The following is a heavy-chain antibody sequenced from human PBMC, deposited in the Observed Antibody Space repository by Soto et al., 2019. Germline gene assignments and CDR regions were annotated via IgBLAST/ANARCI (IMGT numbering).Heavy chain of an antibody. CDR2: IYYSGST. CDR3: ARHRRYYDIWNWFDP. V-gene: IGHV4-39*01. J-gene: IGHJ5*02. D-gene: IGHD3-9*01. Sequence: QLQLQESGPGLVKPSETLSLTCTVSGGSISSSSYYWGWIRQPPGKGLEWIGSIYYSGSTYYNPSLKSRVTISVDTSKNQFSLKLSSVTAADTAVYYCARHRRYYDIWNWFDPWGQGTLVTVSS. CDR1: GGSISSSSYY.